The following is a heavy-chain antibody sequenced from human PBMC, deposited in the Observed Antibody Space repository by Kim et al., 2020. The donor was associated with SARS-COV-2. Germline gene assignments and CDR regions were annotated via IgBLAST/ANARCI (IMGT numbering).Heavy chain of an antibody. CDR2: IYGGGNT. CDR1: GFTVSSNY. CDR3: ARVGSELLRGWFDP. V-gene: IGHV3-53*01. J-gene: IGHJ5*02. D-gene: IGHD3-10*01. Sequence: GGSLRLSCAASGFTVSSNYMSWVRQAPGKGLEWVSVIYGGGNTYYPDSVKGRFTISRDNSKNTLYLQMNNLRVDDTAVYYCARVGSELLRGWFDPWGQGTLVTVSS.